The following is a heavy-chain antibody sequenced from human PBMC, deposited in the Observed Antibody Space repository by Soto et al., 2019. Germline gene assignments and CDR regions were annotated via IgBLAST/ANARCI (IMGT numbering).Heavy chain of an antibody. Sequence: SVKVSCKASGGTFSSYAISWVRQAPGQGLEWMGGIIPIFGTANYAQKFQGGVTITADESTSTAYMELSSLRSEDTAVYYCARKGGYSSSSWGRYYYYGMDVWGQGTTVTVSS. D-gene: IGHD6-6*01. J-gene: IGHJ6*02. CDR2: IIPIFGTA. CDR3: ARKGGYSSSSWGRYYYYGMDV. V-gene: IGHV1-69*13. CDR1: GGTFSSYA.